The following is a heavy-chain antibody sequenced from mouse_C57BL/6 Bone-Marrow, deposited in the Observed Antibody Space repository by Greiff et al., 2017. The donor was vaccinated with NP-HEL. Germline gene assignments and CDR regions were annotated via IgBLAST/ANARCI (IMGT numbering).Heavy chain of an antibody. CDR2: IDPENGDT. CDR1: GFNIKDDY. CDR3: TPYWYFDV. Sequence: VQLQQSGAELVRPGASVKLSCTASGFNIKDDYMPWVKQRPEQGLEWIGWIDPENGDTEYASKFQGKATITADTSSNTAYLQLSSLTSEDTAVYYCTPYWYFDVWGTGTTVTVSS. J-gene: IGHJ1*03. V-gene: IGHV14-4*01.